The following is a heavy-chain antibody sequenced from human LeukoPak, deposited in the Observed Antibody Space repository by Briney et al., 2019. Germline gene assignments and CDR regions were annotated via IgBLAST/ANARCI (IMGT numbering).Heavy chain of an antibody. Sequence: PGGSLRLSCAASGFTFSSYSMNWVRQAPGKGLEWVSYISSSSSTIYYADSVKGRFTISRDNAKNSLYLQMNSLRAEDTAVYYCARGTRDSSGYYLTYWGQGTLVTVSS. D-gene: IGHD3-22*01. J-gene: IGHJ4*02. CDR2: ISSSSSTI. CDR3: ARGTRDSSGYYLTY. V-gene: IGHV3-48*01. CDR1: GFTFSSYS.